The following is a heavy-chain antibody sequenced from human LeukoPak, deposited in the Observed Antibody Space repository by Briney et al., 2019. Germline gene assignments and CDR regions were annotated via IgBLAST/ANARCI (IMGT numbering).Heavy chain of an antibody. CDR3: ASRQCSSSWQRDPPDAFDI. CDR1: GFTFSSYA. D-gene: IGHD6-13*01. J-gene: IGHJ3*02. V-gene: IGHV3-30-3*01. Sequence: PGRSLRLSCAASGFTFSSYAMHWVRQAPGKGLEWVAVISYDGSNKYYADSVKGRFTISRDNSKNTLYLQMNSLRAEDTAVYYCASRQCSSSWQRDPPDAFDIWGQGTMVTVSS. CDR2: ISYDGSNK.